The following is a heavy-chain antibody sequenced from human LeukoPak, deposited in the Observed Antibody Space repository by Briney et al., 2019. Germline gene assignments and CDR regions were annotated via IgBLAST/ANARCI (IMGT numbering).Heavy chain of an antibody. J-gene: IGHJ6*02. D-gene: IGHD6-13*01. CDR2: ISGDNGNT. CDR3: ARDGISAPGTGYFYYYGMDV. CDR1: GYTLTTYG. V-gene: IGHV1-18*01. Sequence: ASVKVSCKAFGYTLTTYGITWVRQAPGQGLEWMGWISGDNGNTNFAQKFQGRVTMTTDTSTSTAYMELRSLRSGDTAVYYCARDGISAPGTGYFYYYGMDVWGQGTTVPVSS.